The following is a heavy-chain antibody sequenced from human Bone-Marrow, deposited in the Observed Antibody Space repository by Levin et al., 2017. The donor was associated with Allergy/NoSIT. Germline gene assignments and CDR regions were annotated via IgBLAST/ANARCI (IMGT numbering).Heavy chain of an antibody. J-gene: IGHJ3*02. CDR3: VRQRRTSRNLIRHGTGFDS. D-gene: IGHD1-14*01. V-gene: IGHV4-39*01. CDR2: IHYSGST. CDR1: GDSISVSNYY. Sequence: SETLSLTCTVSGDSISVSNYYWGWIRQPPGKGLEWIGSIHYSGSTFYNPSLKSRVTISVATSKNPFSLTLSSVTAADTATFYFVRQRRTSRNLIRHGTGFDSWGRGTVITVSS.